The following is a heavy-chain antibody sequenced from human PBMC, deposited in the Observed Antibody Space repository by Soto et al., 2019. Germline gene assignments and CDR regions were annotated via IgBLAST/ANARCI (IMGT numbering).Heavy chain of an antibody. CDR3: AKDAKGASAPYFFDD. CDR1: GFTFDSYA. Sequence: EVQLLQSEGGLVQPGGSLRLSCAASGFTFDSYAMSWVRQAPGKGPEWVSALGGSGATTHYADSVKGRFTISRDNAKNTVYLQMNSLRDEDTAVYYCAKDAKGASAPYFFDDWGQGTLVIVSS. D-gene: IGHD6-13*01. CDR2: LGGSGATT. J-gene: IGHJ4*02. V-gene: IGHV3-23*01.